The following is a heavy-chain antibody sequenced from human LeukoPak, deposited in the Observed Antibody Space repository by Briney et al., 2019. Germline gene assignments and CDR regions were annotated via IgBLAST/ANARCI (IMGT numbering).Heavy chain of an antibody. Sequence: SVKVSCKASGGTFSSYAISWVRQAPGQGLEWMGRIIPIFGIANYARKFQGRVTITADKSTSTAYMELSSLRSEDTAVYYCARSDPGEMATIGYFDYWGQGTLVTVSS. CDR1: GGTFSSYA. J-gene: IGHJ4*02. D-gene: IGHD5-24*01. CDR3: ARSDPGEMATIGYFDY. V-gene: IGHV1-69*04. CDR2: IIPIFGIA.